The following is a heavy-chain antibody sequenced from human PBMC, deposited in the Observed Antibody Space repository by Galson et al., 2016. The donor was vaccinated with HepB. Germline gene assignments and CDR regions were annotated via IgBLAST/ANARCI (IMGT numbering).Heavy chain of an antibody. J-gene: IGHJ6*02. CDR1: GFSFSNHG. Sequence: SLRLSCAASGFSFSNHGMHWVRQAPGKGLEWVAFISYDGNNKYYADSVKGRFTISRGNSKNTLFLQMNSLRAEDTAVYYCAKDLRGYYDVLFGMDVWGQGTTVTVSS. D-gene: IGHD3-9*01. CDR3: AKDLRGYYDVLFGMDV. CDR2: ISYDGNNK. V-gene: IGHV3-30*18.